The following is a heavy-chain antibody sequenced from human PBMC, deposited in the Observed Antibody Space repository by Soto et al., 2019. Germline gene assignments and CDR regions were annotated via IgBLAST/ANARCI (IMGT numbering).Heavy chain of an antibody. CDR3: AREFFAYCGGDCPNAFDI. V-gene: IGHV3-21*01. CDR2: ISSSSSYI. D-gene: IGHD2-21*01. CDR1: GFTFSSYS. Sequence: GGSLRLSCAASGFTFSSYSMNWVRQAPGKGLEWVSSISSSSSYIYYADSVKGRFTISRDNAKNSLYLQMNSLRAEDTAVYYCAREFFAYCGGDCPNAFDIWGQGTMVTVSS. J-gene: IGHJ3*02.